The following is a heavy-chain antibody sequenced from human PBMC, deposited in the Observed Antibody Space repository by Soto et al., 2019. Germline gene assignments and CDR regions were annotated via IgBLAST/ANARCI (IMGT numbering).Heavy chain of an antibody. Sequence: SETLSLTCTVSGGSISSSSYYWGWIRQPPGKGLEWIGSIYYSGSTYYNPSLKSRVTISVDTSKNQFSLKLSSVTAADTAVYYCARLYYDILTGYYLGSGYNWFDPWGQGTLVTVSS. CDR1: GGSISSSSYY. CDR3: ARLYYDILTGYYLGSGYNWFDP. J-gene: IGHJ5*02. V-gene: IGHV4-39*01. CDR2: IYYSGST. D-gene: IGHD3-9*01.